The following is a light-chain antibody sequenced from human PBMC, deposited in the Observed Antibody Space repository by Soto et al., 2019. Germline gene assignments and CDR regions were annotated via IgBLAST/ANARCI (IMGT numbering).Light chain of an antibody. J-gene: IGKJ5*01. Sequence: DIQRTQSPSSLSVSVGARVTIPCQASQDISNYLNWYQQKLGKAPKLLIYDASNLETGVPSRFSGSGSGTDFTFTISSLQPEDIATYYCQQYSHLITFGQGTRLEI. CDR2: DAS. CDR3: QQYSHLIT. V-gene: IGKV1-33*01. CDR1: QDISNY.